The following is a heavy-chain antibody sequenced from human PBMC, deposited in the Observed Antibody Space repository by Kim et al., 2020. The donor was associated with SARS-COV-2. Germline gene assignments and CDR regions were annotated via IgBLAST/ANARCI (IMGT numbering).Heavy chain of an antibody. J-gene: IGHJ4*02. CDR3: ERKYTPFDY. D-gene: IGHD2-15*01. CDR2: GST. Sequence: GSTTNTPSLKSRVTLSVDTTKNQSSRKLSSVTAADTAVYYCERKYTPFDYWGQGTLVTVSS. V-gene: IGHV4-34*01.